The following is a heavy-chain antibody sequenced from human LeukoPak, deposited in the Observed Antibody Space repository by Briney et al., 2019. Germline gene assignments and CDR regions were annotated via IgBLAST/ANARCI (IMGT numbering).Heavy chain of an antibody. Sequence: GGSLRLSYAASGFTFSSYAMHWVRQAPGKGLEWVAVISYDGSNKYYADSVKGRFTISRDNSKNTLYLQMNSLRAEDTAVYYCARDQYYYDSSGSPYYYYGMDVWGQGTTVTVSS. D-gene: IGHD3-22*01. CDR2: ISYDGSNK. V-gene: IGHV3-30-3*01. J-gene: IGHJ6*02. CDR1: GFTFSSYA. CDR3: ARDQYYYDSSGSPYYYYGMDV.